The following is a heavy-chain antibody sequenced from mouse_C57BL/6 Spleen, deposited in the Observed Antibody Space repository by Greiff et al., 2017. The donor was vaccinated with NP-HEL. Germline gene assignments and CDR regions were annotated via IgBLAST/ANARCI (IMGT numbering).Heavy chain of an antibody. D-gene: IGHD1-1*01. V-gene: IGHV14-1*01. J-gene: IGHJ2*01. Sequence: VQLQQSGAELVRPGASVKLSCTASGFNIKDSYMHWVKQRPEQGLEWIGRIDPADGDTEYAPKFQGKATMTADTSSNTAYLQLSSLTSEDTAVYYWTTGRLMTTFGYWGQGTTLTVSS. CDR1: GFNIKDSY. CDR3: TTGRLMTTFGY. CDR2: IDPADGDT.